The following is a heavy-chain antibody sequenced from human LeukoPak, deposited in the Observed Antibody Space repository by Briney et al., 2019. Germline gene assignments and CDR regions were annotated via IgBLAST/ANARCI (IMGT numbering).Heavy chain of an antibody. V-gene: IGHV3-64*01. CDR3: AKGFYGSGSDIDY. D-gene: IGHD3-10*01. Sequence: GGSLRLSCAASGFTFSSYAMHWVRQAPGKGLEYVPAISSNGGSTYYANSVKGRFTISGDNSKNTLYLQMGSLRAEDMAVYYCAKGFYGSGSDIDYWGQGTLVTVSS. CDR1: GFTFSSYA. J-gene: IGHJ4*02. CDR2: ISSNGGST.